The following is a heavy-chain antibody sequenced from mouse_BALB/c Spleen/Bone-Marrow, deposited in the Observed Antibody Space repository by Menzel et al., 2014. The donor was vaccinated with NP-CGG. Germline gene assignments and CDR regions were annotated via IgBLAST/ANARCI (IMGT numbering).Heavy chain of an antibody. V-gene: IGHV1-14*01. CDR2: INPYNDGT. J-gene: IGHJ3*01. CDR1: GYTFTSYV. CDR3: ARDYGYPFAY. D-gene: IGHD1-2*01. Sequence: VHVKQSGPELVKPGASVKMSCKASGYTFTSYVMHWVKQKPGQGLEWIGYINPYNDGTKYNEKFKGKATLTSDKSSGTAYMELSSLTSEDSAVYYCARDYGYPFAYWGQGTLVTVSA.